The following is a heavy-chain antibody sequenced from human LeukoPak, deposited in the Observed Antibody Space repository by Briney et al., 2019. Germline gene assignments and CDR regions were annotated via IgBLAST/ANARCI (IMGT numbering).Heavy chain of an antibody. CDR1: GYSFTSYW. D-gene: IGHD4-11*01. CDR2: IYPGDSDT. J-gene: IGHJ5*02. CDR3: ARRSRVYSIYNWFDP. Sequence: GESLKISCKGSGYSFTSYWIGWVRQMPGKGLEWMGIIYPGDSDTRYSPSFQGQVTISADKSISTAYLQWSSLKASDTAMYYCARRSRVYSIYNWFDPWGRGTLVTVSS. V-gene: IGHV5-51*01.